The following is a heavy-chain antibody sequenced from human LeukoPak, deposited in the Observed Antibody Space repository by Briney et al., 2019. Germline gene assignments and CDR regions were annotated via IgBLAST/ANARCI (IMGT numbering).Heavy chain of an antibody. Sequence: PGGSLSLSCAVSGLTFSSYAMLWVRQAPGEALEWVSAISGSGGSTYYADSVKGRFTISRDNSKNTLYLQMNSLRAEDTAVYYCAKIRVEYYYDSSGYYNYWGQGTLVTVCS. J-gene: IGHJ4*02. CDR3: AKIRVEYYYDSSGYYNY. V-gene: IGHV3-23*01. D-gene: IGHD3-22*01. CDR2: ISGSGGST. CDR1: GLTFSSYA.